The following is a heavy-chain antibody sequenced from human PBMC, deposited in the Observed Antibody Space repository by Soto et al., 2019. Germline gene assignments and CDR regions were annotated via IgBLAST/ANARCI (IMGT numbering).Heavy chain of an antibody. D-gene: IGHD2-8*01. CDR1: GFSLSNTGVG. CDR2: SYWDDDK. CDR3: AQRLRDYGVGRERANDVDP. V-gene: IGHV2-5*02. J-gene: IGHJ5*02. Sequence: QITLKEAGPTLVRPTQTLTLTCTFSGFSLSNTGVGVGWIRQPPGKALEGLALSYWDDDKRYSPSLKSRLTITKDTSKNDVILTITNMERVDTPTYDWAQRLRDYGVGRERANDVDPWVQANLVTVSS.